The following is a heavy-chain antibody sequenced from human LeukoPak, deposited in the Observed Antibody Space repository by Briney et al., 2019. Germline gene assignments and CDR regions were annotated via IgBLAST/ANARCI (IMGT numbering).Heavy chain of an antibody. J-gene: IGHJ4*02. D-gene: IGHD6-19*01. CDR1: GFTFSSYA. CDR2: ISYDGSNK. V-gene: IGHV3-30-3*02. CDR3: AKRLDSSGWYATFDY. Sequence: PGGSLRLSCAASGFTFSSYAMHWVRQAPGKGLEWVAVISYDGSNKYYADSVKGRFTISRDNSKNTLYLQMNSLRAEDTAVYYCAKRLDSSGWYATFDYWGQGTLVTVSS.